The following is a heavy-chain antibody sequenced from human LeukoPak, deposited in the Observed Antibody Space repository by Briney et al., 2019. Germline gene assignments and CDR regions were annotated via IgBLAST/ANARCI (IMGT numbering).Heavy chain of an antibody. CDR3: AKDFRGVAARPQLFDY. Sequence: GGSLRLPCAASGFTFSSYAMSWVRQAPGKGLEWVSAISGSGGSTYYADSVKGRFTISRDNSKNTLYLQMNSLRAEDTAVYYCAKDFRGVAARPQLFDYWGQGTLVTVSS. J-gene: IGHJ4*02. CDR1: GFTFSSYA. CDR2: ISGSGGST. V-gene: IGHV3-23*01. D-gene: IGHD6-6*01.